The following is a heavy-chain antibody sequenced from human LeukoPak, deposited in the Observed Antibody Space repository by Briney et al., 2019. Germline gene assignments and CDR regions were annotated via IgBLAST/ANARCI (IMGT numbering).Heavy chain of an antibody. V-gene: IGHV4-34*01. CDR1: GGSFSGYY. CDR3: ARDIVVVPAARSYAFDI. CDR2: INHSGST. D-gene: IGHD2-2*01. J-gene: IGHJ3*02. Sequence: SETLSLTCAVYGGSFSGYYWSWIRQPPGKGLEWIGEINHSGSTNYNPSLKSRVTISVDTSKNQFSLKLSSVTAADTAVYYCARDIVVVPAARSYAFDIWGQGTVVTVSS.